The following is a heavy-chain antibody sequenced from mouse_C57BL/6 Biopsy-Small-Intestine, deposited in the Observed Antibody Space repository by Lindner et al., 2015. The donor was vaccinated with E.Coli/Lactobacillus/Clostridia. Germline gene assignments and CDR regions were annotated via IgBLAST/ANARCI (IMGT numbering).Heavy chain of an antibody. CDR3: AKFDS. Sequence: VQLQESGPELVKPGASVKISCKASGYSFTGYFMNWVKQSPEKSPEWIGEINPSTGNTTYNQKFKAKATLTVDKSSSTAYMELMSLTSEDSAVYYCAKFDSWGQGTTLTVSS. V-gene: IGHV1-42*01. J-gene: IGHJ2*01. CDR2: INPSTGNT. CDR1: GYSFTGYF.